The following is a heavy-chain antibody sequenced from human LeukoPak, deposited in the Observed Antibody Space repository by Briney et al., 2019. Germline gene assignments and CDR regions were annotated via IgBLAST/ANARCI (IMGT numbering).Heavy chain of an antibody. V-gene: IGHV3-20*04. CDR2: ISWNGGST. CDR3: ARPQTGGDALNI. J-gene: IGHJ3*02. Sequence: GGSLRLSCAASGFTFDDYGMNWVRQAPGKGLEWVSGISWNGGSTGYADSVKGRFTISRDNAKNSLYLQMNSLRAEDTALYYCARPQTGGDALNIWGQGTMVTVSS. CDR1: GFTFDDYG. D-gene: IGHD6-25*01.